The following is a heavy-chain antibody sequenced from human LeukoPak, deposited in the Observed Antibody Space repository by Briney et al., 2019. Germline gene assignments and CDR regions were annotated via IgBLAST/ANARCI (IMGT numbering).Heavy chain of an antibody. CDR1: GFSFSSYN. J-gene: IGHJ4*02. Sequence: PGMSLRLSCAASGFSFSSYNMYWVRQAPGQRLEWVSSITTTGGSIYYADSVRGRFTISRDNAKNSLFLHMNTLRIEDTAVYYCATSFGATRGYWGQGTLVTVSS. V-gene: IGHV3-21*06. CDR3: ATSFGATRGY. CDR2: ITTTGGSI. D-gene: IGHD3-10*01.